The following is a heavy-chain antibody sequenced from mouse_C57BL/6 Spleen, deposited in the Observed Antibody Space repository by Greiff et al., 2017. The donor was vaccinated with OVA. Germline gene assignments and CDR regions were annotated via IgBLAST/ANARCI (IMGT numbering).Heavy chain of an antibody. CDR3: ASSYYYGSSYGWFAY. CDR1: GYTFTSYG. CDR2: IYPRSGNT. Sequence: VQLVESGAELARPGASVKLSCKASGYTFTSYGISWVKQRTGQGLEWIGEIYPRSGNTYYNEKFKGKATLTADKSSSTAYMELRSLTSEDSAVYFCASSYYYGSSYGWFAYWGQGTLVTVSA. J-gene: IGHJ3*01. D-gene: IGHD1-1*01. V-gene: IGHV1-81*01.